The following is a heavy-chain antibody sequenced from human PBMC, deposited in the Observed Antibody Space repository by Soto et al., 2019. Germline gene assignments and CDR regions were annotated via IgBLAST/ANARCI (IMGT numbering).Heavy chain of an antibody. V-gene: IGHV4-31*03. J-gene: IGHJ5*02. CDR2: IYYSGST. CDR3: ARDSNWNPSGNWFDP. D-gene: IGHD1-20*01. Sequence: QVQLQESGPGLVKPSQTLSLTCTVSGGSISSGGYYWSWIRQHPGKGLEWIGYIYYSGSTYYNPSLKSRLTISVDTSKNQFSLKLSSVTAADTAVYYCARDSNWNPSGNWFDPWGQGTLVTVSS. CDR1: GGSISSGGYY.